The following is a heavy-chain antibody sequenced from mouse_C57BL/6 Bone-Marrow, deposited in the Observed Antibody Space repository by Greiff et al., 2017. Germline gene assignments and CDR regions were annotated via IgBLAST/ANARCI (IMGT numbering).Heavy chain of an antibody. D-gene: IGHD2-3*01. CDR2: IDPSDSET. J-gene: IGHJ3*01. Sequence: VQLQQSGAELVRPGSSVKLSCKASGYTFTSYWMHWVKQRPIQGLEWIGNIDPSDSETHYNQKFKDKATLTVDKSSSTAYMQLSSLTSEDSAVYYCARDDGYPFAYWGQGTLVTVSA. CDR3: ARDDGYPFAY. CDR1: GYTFTSYW. V-gene: IGHV1-52*01.